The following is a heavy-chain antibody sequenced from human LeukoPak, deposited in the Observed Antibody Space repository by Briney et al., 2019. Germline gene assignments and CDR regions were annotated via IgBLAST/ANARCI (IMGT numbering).Heavy chain of an antibody. D-gene: IGHD3-22*01. CDR1: GFTFSSYA. CDR3: AKDRLSVYYYDSSGYYYFDY. V-gene: IGHV3-23*01. J-gene: IGHJ4*02. CDR2: ISGSGGST. Sequence: GGSLRLSCAASGFTFSSYATSWVRQALGKGLEWVSTISGSGGSTYYADSVKGRFTISRDNSKNTLYLQMNSLRAEDTAVYYCAKDRLSVYYYDSSGYYYFDYWGQGTLVTVSS.